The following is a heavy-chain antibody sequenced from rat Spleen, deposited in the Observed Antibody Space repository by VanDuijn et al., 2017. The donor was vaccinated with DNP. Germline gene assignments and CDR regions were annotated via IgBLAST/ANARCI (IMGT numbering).Heavy chain of an antibody. J-gene: IGHJ2*01. CDR3: ARRRIAPDY. CDR1: GFTFSDYY. D-gene: IGHD1-2*01. V-gene: IGHV5-22*01. Sequence: EVQLVESGGGLVQPGRSLKLSCAASGFTFSDYYMAWVRQAPKKGLEWVASISYEGSSTYYGDSVKGRFTISRDNAKSTLYLQMNSLRSEDTATYYCARRRIAPDYWGQGVMVTVSS. CDR2: ISYEGSST.